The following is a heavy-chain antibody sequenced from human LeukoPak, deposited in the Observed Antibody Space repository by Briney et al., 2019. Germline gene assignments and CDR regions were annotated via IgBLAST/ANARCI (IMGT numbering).Heavy chain of an antibody. J-gene: IGHJ4*02. CDR2: IYYSGST. CDR1: GGSTSSSDYY. D-gene: IGHD3-16*01. Sequence: SETLSLTCIVSGGSTSSSDYYWGWIRQPPGKGLEWIATIYYSGSTYYNPSLRSRVTISVDTFKNQFSLRLTSVTAADTAVYYCASYLRGSYFDYWGQGTLVTVSS. CDR3: ASYLRGSYFDY. V-gene: IGHV4-39*01.